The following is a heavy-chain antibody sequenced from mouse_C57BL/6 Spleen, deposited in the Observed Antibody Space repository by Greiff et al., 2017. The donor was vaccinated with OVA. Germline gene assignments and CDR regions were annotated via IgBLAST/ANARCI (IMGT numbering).Heavy chain of an antibody. D-gene: IGHD4-1*01. V-gene: IGHV8-12*01. Sequence: QVTLKVCGPGILQSSQTLSLTCSFSGFSLSTSGMGVSWIRQPSGKGLEWLAHIYWDDDKRYNPSLKSRLTISKDTSRNQVFLKITSVDTADTATYYCARSPNWDYAMDYWGQGTSVTVSS. CDR3: ARSPNWDYAMDY. J-gene: IGHJ4*01. CDR1: GFSLSTSGMG. CDR2: IYWDDDK.